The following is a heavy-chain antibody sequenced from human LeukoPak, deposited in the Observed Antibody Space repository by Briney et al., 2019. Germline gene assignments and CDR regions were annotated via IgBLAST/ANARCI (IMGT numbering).Heavy chain of an antibody. CDR2: IWYDGSNK. CDR3: AKGDIVVVTAIPDY. J-gene: IGHJ4*02. V-gene: IGHV3-33*03. CDR1: GFTFSSYG. D-gene: IGHD2-21*02. Sequence: PGGSLRLSCAASGFTFSSYGMHWVRQAPGKGLEWVAVIWYDGSNKYYADSVKGRFTISRDNSKNSLYLQMNSLRTEDTALYYCAKGDIVVVTAIPDYWGQGTLVTVSS.